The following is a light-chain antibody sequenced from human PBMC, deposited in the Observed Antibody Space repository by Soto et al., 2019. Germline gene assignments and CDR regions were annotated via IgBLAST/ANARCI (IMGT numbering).Light chain of an antibody. Sequence: VRTKSQETLSVSPGERATLSCRASQSVSSNLAWYQQKPGQAPRLLIYGASTRATGIPARFSGSGSGTEFTLTISSLQSEDFAVYYCQQYNNWPPITFGQRTRHEI. CDR2: GAS. V-gene: IGKV3-15*01. J-gene: IGKJ5*01. CDR3: QQYNNWPPIT. CDR1: QSVSSN.